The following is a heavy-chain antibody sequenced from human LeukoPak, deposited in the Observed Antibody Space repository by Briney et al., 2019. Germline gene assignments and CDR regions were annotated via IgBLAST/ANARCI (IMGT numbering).Heavy chain of an antibody. J-gene: IGHJ3*02. CDR3: ARDATEMATITRAFDI. CDR1: GGSISSYY. CDR2: IYYSGST. Sequence: SETLSLTCTVSGGSISSYYWSWIRQPPGKGLEWIGYIYYSGSTNYNPSLKSRVTISVDTSKNQFSLKLSSVTAADTAVYYCARDATEMATITRAFDIWGQGTMVTVSS. D-gene: IGHD5-24*01. V-gene: IGHV4-59*01.